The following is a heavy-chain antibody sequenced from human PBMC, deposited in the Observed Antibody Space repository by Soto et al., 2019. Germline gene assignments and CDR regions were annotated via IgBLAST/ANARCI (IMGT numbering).Heavy chain of an antibody. V-gene: IGHV4-31*03. J-gene: IGHJ4*02. CDR2: IYYSGST. Sequence: QVQLQESGPGLVKPSQTLSLTCTVSGGSISSGGYYWSWIRQHPGKGLEWIGYIYYSGSTYYNPSLKSRVTISVDTSKNQFSLKLSSVTAADTAVYYCARASRDFWSGYDYYFDYWGQGTLVTVSS. CDR1: GGSISSGGYY. D-gene: IGHD3-3*01. CDR3: ARASRDFWSGYDYYFDY.